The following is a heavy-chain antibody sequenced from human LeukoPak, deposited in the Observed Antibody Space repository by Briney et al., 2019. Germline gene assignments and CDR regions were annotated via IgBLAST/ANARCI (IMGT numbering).Heavy chain of an antibody. CDR3: ARVTIFGVVTINWFDP. CDR1: GFTFSSYW. Sequence: GGSLRLSCAASGFTFSSYWMSWVRQAPGKGLEWVANIKQDGSEKYYVDSVKGRFTISRDSAKNSLYLQMNSLRAEDTAVYYCARVTIFGVVTINWFDPWGQGTLVTVSS. CDR2: IKQDGSEK. D-gene: IGHD3-3*01. V-gene: IGHV3-7*03. J-gene: IGHJ5*02.